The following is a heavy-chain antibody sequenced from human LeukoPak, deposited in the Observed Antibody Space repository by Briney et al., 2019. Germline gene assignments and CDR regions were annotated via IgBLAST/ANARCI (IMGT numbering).Heavy chain of an antibody. CDR3: ARERADGDYLDN. J-gene: IGHJ4*02. V-gene: IGHV3-7*01. CDR2: IKQDGNER. D-gene: IGHD4-17*01. Sequence: GGSLRLSCAASGFTFSNYWMSWVRQAPGKGLEWVDNIKQDGNERYYVDSVKGRFTISRDNANNSLHLQMNSLRAEETAVYYCARERADGDYLDNWGQGTLVTVSS. CDR1: GFTFSNYW.